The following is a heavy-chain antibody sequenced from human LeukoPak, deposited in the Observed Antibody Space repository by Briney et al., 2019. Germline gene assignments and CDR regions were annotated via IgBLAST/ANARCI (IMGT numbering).Heavy chain of an antibody. CDR2: VHKTGKA. D-gene: IGHD1-26*01. CDR3: ARWAQVGATLYYFDY. J-gene: IGHJ4*02. Sequence: SETLSLTCALSTVSGSSGNWWSWVRQPPGKGLEWIGEVHKTGKANYNPSLKTRVTISIDASKNQLSLELTSVTAADTAVYYCARWAQVGATLYYFDYWGQGTLVTVSS. V-gene: IGHV4-4*02. CDR1: TVSGSSGNW.